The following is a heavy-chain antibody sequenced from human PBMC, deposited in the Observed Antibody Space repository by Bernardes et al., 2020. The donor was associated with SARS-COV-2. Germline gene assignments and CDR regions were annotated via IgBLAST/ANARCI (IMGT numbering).Heavy chain of an antibody. CDR1: GFTFDDYA. Sequence: LRLSCAASGFTFDDYAMHWVRQAPGKGLEWVSGISWNSGSIGYADSVKGRFTISRDNAKNSLYLQMNSLRAEDTALYYCAKDRGRYYDSSEGFDYWGQGTLVTVSS. V-gene: IGHV3-9*01. CDR3: AKDRGRYYDSSEGFDY. CDR2: ISWNSGSI. D-gene: IGHD3-22*01. J-gene: IGHJ4*02.